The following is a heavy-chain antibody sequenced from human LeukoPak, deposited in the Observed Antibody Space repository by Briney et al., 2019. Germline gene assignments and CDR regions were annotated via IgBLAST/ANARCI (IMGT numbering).Heavy chain of an antibody. J-gene: IGHJ4*02. V-gene: IGHV3-30*02. CDR2: RRYDGNNK. CDR3: AKDAGLNSYGSWLDY. CDR1: GFTFSSYG. Sequence: GGSLRLSRATSGFTFSSYGVHWVRQAPGKGLEWVAFRRYDGNNKYYAESVEGRFTISRDNSNNTVYLHMNSLRTEDTAMYYCAKDAGLNSYGSWLDYWGQGTLVTVSS. D-gene: IGHD5-18*01.